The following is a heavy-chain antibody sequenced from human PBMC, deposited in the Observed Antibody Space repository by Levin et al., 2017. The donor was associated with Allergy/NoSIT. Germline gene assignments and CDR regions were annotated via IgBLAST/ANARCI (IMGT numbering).Heavy chain of an antibody. V-gene: IGHV2-5*01. CDR2: IYWNDDK. CDR1: GISLSTSGVG. D-gene: IGHD3-3*01. J-gene: IGHJ5*02. CDR3: AHYPLFRYDFWSGYTPRSIDP. Sequence: GSGPTLVKPTQTLTLTCTFSGISLSTSGVGVGWIRQPPGKALEWLALIYWNDDKRYSPSLKSRPTSTKDTSKNQVVLTLSNMDPVDTATYYCAHYPLFRYDFWSGYTPRSIDPWGQGTLVTVSS.